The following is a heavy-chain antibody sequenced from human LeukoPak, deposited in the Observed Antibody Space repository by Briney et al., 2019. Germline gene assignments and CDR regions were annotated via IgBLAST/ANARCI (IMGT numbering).Heavy chain of an antibody. J-gene: IGHJ3*02. CDR3: ASDDALET. Sequence: GGSLRLSCAASGFTVSSNYMSWVRQTPGGGLEWVAFIRFDGRYEYYTHSVNGRFTISRDNSRNTLYLQMRSLRSEDTAVYYCASDDALETWGQGTRVTVSS. V-gene: IGHV3-30*02. CDR1: GFTVSSNY. CDR2: IRFDGRYE.